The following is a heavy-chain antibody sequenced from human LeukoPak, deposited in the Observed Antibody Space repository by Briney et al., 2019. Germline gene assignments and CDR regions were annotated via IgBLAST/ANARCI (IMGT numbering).Heavy chain of an antibody. D-gene: IGHD3-16*01. V-gene: IGHV3-21*01. CDR1: GFTFSSYS. J-gene: IGHJ6*02. CDR3: AKNYGAEGMDV. Sequence: GGSLRLSCAASGFTFSSYSMNWVRQAPGKGLEWVSSISSSSSYIYYADSVKGRFTISRDNAKNSLYLQMNSLRAEDTAVYYCAKNYGAEGMDVWGQGTTVTVSS. CDR2: ISSSSSYI.